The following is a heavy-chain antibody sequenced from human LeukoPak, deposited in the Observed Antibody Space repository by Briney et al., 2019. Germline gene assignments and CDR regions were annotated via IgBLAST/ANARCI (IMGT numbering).Heavy chain of an antibody. CDR3: ARDPMRGSLDL. CDR2: VNDDATEK. J-gene: IGHJ5*02. Sequence: GGSLRLSCAVSGFTFRGSWMSWVRQTPEKGLEWVANVNDDATEKYYVDSMRGRFTISRDNARNLLFLQMNSLRVDDTGIYYCARDPMRGSLDLWGQGVLVIVSS. V-gene: IGHV3-7*01. CDR1: GFTFRGSW.